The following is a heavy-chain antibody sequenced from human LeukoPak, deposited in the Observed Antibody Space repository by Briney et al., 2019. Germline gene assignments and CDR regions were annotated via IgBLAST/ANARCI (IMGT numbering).Heavy chain of an antibody. J-gene: IGHJ4*02. D-gene: IGHD4-17*01. Sequence: PGRSLRLSCAASGFTFDDYAMHWVRQAPGKGLEWVSGINWNSGNIGYADSVKGRFTISRDNAKNSLYLQMNSLRTEDMALYYCAKGVTTVRVDYFDYWGQGTQVTVSS. CDR3: AKGVTTVRVDYFDY. CDR2: INWNSGNI. CDR1: GFTFDDYA. V-gene: IGHV3-9*03.